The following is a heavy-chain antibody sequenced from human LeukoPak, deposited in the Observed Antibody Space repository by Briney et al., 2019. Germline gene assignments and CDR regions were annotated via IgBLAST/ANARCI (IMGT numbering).Heavy chain of an antibody. CDR3: AHRRGSSGWSQGYFDY. CDR2: IYWDDDK. Sequence: SGPTLVKPTQTLTLTCTFSGFSLSTSGVGVGWIRQPPGKALEWLALIYWDDDKRYSPSLKRRLTITKDTSKNQVVLTMTNMDPGDTATYYCAHRRGSSGWSQGYFDYWGQGTLVTVSS. CDR1: GFSLSTSGVG. V-gene: IGHV2-5*02. J-gene: IGHJ4*02. D-gene: IGHD6-19*01.